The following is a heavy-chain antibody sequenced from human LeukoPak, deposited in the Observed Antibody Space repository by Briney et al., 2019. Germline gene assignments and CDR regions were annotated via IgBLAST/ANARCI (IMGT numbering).Heavy chain of an antibody. CDR3: ARDELLRFGENYYYYMDV. CDR1: GGSISSYY. J-gene: IGHJ6*03. Sequence: SETLSLTCTVSGGSISSYYWSWIRQPAGKGLEWIGRIYTSGSTNYNPSLKSRVTMSVDTSKNQFSLKLSSVTDADTGVYYCARDELLRFGENYYYYMDVWGKGTTVTISS. CDR2: IYTSGST. D-gene: IGHD3-10*01. V-gene: IGHV4-4*07.